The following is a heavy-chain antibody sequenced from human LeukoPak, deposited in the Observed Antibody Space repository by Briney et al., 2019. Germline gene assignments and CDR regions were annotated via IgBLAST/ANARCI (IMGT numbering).Heavy chain of an antibody. V-gene: IGHV3-74*01. Sequence: GGSLRLSCAASGNYWMHWVRQVPGKGLVWVSHINSDGSWTSYADSVKGRFTISKDNAKNTVHLQMNSLRAEDTAVYYCAKSFAVAGSRPPDYWGQGTLVTVSS. CDR3: AKSFAVAGSRPPDY. CDR1: GNYW. CDR2: INSDGSWT. D-gene: IGHD6-13*01. J-gene: IGHJ4*02.